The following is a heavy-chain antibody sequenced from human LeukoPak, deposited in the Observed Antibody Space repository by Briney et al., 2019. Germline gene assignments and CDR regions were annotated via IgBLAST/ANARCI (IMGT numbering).Heavy chain of an antibody. J-gene: IGHJ4*02. CDR2: INHSGST. CDR1: GGSFSGYY. Sequence: PSETLSLTCAVDGGSFSGYYWSWIRQPPGKGLEWIGEINHSGSTNYNPSLKSRVTISVDTSKNQFSLKLSSVTAADTAVYYCAGDYGDLHPFDYWGQGTLVTVSS. D-gene: IGHD4-17*01. V-gene: IGHV4-34*01. CDR3: AGDYGDLHPFDY.